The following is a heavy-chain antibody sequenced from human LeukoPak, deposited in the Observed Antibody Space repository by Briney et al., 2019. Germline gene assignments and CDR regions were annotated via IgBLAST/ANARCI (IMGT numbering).Heavy chain of an antibody. CDR2: ISDRGGST. CDR1: GFTFSGYA. V-gene: IGHV3-23*01. J-gene: IGHJ4*02. Sequence: GGSLRLSCAASGFTFSGYAMSWVRQAPGKGLEWVSVISDRGGSTNYADSVKGRFTITRDNSKNTLYLQMNSLRAEDTAVYYCAKDDTWTYYFDYWGQGTLVTVSS. CDR3: AKDDTWTYYFDY. D-gene: IGHD3/OR15-3a*01.